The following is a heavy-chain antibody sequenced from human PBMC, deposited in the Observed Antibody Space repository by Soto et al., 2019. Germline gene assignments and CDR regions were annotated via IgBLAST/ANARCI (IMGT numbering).Heavy chain of an antibody. CDR3: ARDVRYSGYTAFDY. J-gene: IGHJ4*02. D-gene: IGHD5-12*01. CDR2: IYYSGST. Sequence: QVQLQESGPGLVKPSQTLSLTCTVSGGSISSGGYYWSWIRQHPGKGLEWIGYIYYSGSTYYNPSLQIRVTISVDTSKNQFSLKLSSVTAADTAVYYCARDVRYSGYTAFDYWGQGTLVTVSS. CDR1: GGSISSGGYY. V-gene: IGHV4-31*03.